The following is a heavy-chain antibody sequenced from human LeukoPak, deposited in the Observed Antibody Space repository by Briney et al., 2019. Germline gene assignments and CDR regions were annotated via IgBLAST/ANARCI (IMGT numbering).Heavy chain of an antibody. J-gene: IGHJ4*02. Sequence: HTGGSLRLSCAASGFTFSSHGMSWVRQAPGKGLEWVSGIVGGAGGTYYADSVKGRFTISRDNAKNSLYLQMNSLRAEDTAVYYCARVGRAAAGIRSFDYWGQGTLVTVSS. CDR3: ARVGRAAAGIRSFDY. CDR1: GFTFSSHG. V-gene: IGHV3-23*01. D-gene: IGHD6-13*01. CDR2: IVGGAGGT.